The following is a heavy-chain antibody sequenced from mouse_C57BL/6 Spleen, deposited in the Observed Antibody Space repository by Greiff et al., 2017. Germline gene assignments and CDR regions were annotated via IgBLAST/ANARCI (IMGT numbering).Heavy chain of an antibody. V-gene: IGHV5-17*01. CDR3: ARREITTVVAPYYDAMDD. Sequence: EVNVVESGGGLVKPGGSLKLSCAASGFTFSDYGMHWVRQAPEKGLEWVAYISRGSSTIYYADTVKGRFTISRDNAKNTLFLQMTSRRSEDTAMYYCARREITTVVAPYYDAMDDWGEGTSVTVSA. J-gene: IGHJ4*01. CDR2: ISRGSSTI. CDR1: GFTFSDYG. D-gene: IGHD1-1*01.